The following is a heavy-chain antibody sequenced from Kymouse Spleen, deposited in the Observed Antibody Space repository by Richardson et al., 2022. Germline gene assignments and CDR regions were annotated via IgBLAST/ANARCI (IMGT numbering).Heavy chain of an antibody. CDR2: ISYDGSNK. V-gene: IGHV3-30*18. J-gene: IGHJ6*02. D-gene: IGHD3-3*01. Sequence: QVQLVESGGGVVQPGRSLRLSCAASGFTFSSYGMHWVRQAPGKGLEWVAVISYDGSNKYYADSVKGRFTISRDNSKNTLYLQMNSLRAEDTAVYYCAKDYDFWSGYHYYYGMDVWGQGTTVTVSS. CDR3: AKDYDFWSGYHYYYGMDV. CDR1: GFTFSSYG.